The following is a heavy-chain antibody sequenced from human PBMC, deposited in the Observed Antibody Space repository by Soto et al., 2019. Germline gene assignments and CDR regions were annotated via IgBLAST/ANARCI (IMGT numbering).Heavy chain of an antibody. CDR2: IYYSGST. Sequence: QVQLQESGPGLVKPSQTLSLTCTVSGGSISSGDYYWSWIRQPPGKGLEWIGYIYYSGSTYYNPSLKSRVTISVDTSKNQFSLKLSSVTAADTAVYYCARGAYYYGSGSYYLLYFDYWGQGTLVTVSS. J-gene: IGHJ4*02. V-gene: IGHV4-30-4*01. CDR1: GGSISSGDYY. CDR3: ARGAYYYGSGSYYLLYFDY. D-gene: IGHD3-10*01.